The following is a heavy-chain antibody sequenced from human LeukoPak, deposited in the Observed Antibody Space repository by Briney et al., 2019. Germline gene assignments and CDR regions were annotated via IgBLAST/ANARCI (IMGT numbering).Heavy chain of an antibody. Sequence: GGSLRLSCAASGLTFSGSAMSWVRQAPGKGLEWVSLISGSGNSTYYADSVKGRFTISRDNSKNTLYLQMNSLRAEDTAVYYCAKVLLLVSANPYYFDYWGQGTLVTVSS. CDR3: AKVLLLVSANPYYFDY. CDR1: GLTFSGSA. V-gene: IGHV3-23*01. CDR2: ISGSGNST. J-gene: IGHJ4*02. D-gene: IGHD2-15*01.